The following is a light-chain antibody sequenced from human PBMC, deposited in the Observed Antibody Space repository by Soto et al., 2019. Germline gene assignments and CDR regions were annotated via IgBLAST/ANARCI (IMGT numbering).Light chain of an antibody. V-gene: IGLV2-14*01. J-gene: IGLJ1*01. Sequence: QSSLTHPASLSGSPGQSITISCTGTSSDVGGYNYVSWYQQHPGKAPKLMIYEVSNRPSGVSNRFSGSKSGNTASLTISGLQAEDEADYYCSSYTSSSIYVFGTGTKVTVL. CDR1: SSDVGGYNY. CDR2: EVS. CDR3: SSYTSSSIYV.